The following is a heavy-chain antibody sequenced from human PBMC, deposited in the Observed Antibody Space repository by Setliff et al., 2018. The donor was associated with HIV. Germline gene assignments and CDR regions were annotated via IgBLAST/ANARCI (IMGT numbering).Heavy chain of an antibody. CDR3: ARSGGDCSGISCYSLWFDP. D-gene: IGHD2-15*01. CDR1: GGSINSYY. Sequence: LSLTCTVSGGSINSYYWSWIRQPAGKGLEWIGRIYTSGSTNYNPSLKSRVTISRDNSKNTLYLQMNNLRAEDTAVYYCARSGGDCSGISCYSLWFDPWGHGTLVTVSS. CDR2: IYTSGST. V-gene: IGHV4-4*07. J-gene: IGHJ5*02.